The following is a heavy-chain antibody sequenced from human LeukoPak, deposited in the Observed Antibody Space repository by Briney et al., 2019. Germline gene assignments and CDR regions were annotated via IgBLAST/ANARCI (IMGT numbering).Heavy chain of an antibody. D-gene: IGHD3-22*01. Sequence: PGGSLRLSCAASGFTVSSNYMSWVRQAPGKGLEWVSVIYSGGSTYYADSVKGRFTISRDNSKNTLYLQMNSLRAEDTAVYYCARAFSYDSSGAGDAFDIWGQGTTVTVSS. J-gene: IGHJ3*02. CDR3: ARAFSYDSSGAGDAFDI. V-gene: IGHV3-53*01. CDR2: IYSGGST. CDR1: GFTVSSNY.